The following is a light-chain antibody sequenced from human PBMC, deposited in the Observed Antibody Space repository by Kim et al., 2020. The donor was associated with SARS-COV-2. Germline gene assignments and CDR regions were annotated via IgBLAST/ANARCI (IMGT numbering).Light chain of an antibody. CDR1: SLRSYY. Sequence: VALGQTVRITCKGDSLRSYYATWYQQKPGQAPILVIYVKNNRPSGIPDRFSGSSSGNAASLTITGTQAGDEADYYCNSRDSNDNVVFGGGTQLTVL. CDR3: NSRDSNDNVV. CDR2: VKN. V-gene: IGLV3-19*01. J-gene: IGLJ2*01.